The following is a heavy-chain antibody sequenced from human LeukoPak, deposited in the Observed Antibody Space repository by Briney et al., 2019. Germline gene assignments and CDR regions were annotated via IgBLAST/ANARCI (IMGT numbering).Heavy chain of an antibody. CDR2: ITGSAGAT. Sequence: PGGSLRLSCAVSGLTFSSFAMSWVRQAPGKGLEWVSAITGSAGATWYADAVKGRFTISRDNSKNTMYLQMNSLGAEDTALYYCAKTKGATEYYYYAMDVWGKGTMVSVSS. D-gene: IGHD5-24*01. V-gene: IGHV3-23*01. J-gene: IGHJ6*04. CDR1: GLTFSSFA. CDR3: AKTKGATEYYYYAMDV.